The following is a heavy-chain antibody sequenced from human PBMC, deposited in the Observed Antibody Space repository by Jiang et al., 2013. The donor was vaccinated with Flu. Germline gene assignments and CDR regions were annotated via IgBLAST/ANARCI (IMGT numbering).Heavy chain of an antibody. CDR3: AKDLRYSSSWYGDYYYGMDV. Sequence: SYDGSNKYYADSVKGRFTISRDNSKNTLYLQMNSLRAEDTAVYYCAKDLRYSSSWYGDYYYGMDVWGQGTTVTVSS. D-gene: IGHD6-13*01. J-gene: IGHJ6*02. V-gene: IGHV3-30*18. CDR2: SYDGSNK.